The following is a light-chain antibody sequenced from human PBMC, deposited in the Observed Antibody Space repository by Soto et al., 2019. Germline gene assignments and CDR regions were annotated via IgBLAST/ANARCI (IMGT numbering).Light chain of an antibody. Sequence: DIVMTQSPLSLPVTPGEPASISCRSSQSLLHSNGYNYLDWYLQKPGQSPQLLIYLGSNRASGVPYRFSGSGSGTDFTLKISRVEDEDVGVYYCMQPLQTPPLTFGGGTKVEIK. J-gene: IGKJ4*01. CDR3: MQPLQTPPLT. CDR2: LGS. V-gene: IGKV2-28*01. CDR1: QSLLHSNGYNY.